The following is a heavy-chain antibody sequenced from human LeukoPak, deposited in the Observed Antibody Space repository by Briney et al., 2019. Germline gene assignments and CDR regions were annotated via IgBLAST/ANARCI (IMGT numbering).Heavy chain of an antibody. CDR1: GFTVSSNY. Sequence: GGSLRLSCAASGFTVSSNYMSWVRQAPGKGLEWVSVTYNGGDTYFADSVKGRFTISRDNSKNTLYLQMNSLRAEDTAVYYCARHEDIVVVPAAMVDYWGQGTLVTVSS. J-gene: IGHJ4*02. V-gene: IGHV3-53*01. D-gene: IGHD2-2*01. CDR2: TYNGGDT. CDR3: ARHEDIVVVPAAMVDY.